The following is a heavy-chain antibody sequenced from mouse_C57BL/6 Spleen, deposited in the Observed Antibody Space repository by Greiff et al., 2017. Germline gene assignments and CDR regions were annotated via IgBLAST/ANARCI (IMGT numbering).Heavy chain of an antibody. J-gene: IGHJ3*01. V-gene: IGHV5-4*03. CDR3: ARGLFAY. CDR2: ISDGGSYT. CDR1: GFTFSSYA. Sequence: EVKVVESGGGLVKPGGSLKLSCAASGFTFSSYAMSWVRQTPEKRLEWVATISDGGSYTYYPDNVKGRFTISRDNAKNNLYLQMSHLKSEDTAMYYCARGLFAYWGQGTLVTVSA. D-gene: IGHD3-1*01.